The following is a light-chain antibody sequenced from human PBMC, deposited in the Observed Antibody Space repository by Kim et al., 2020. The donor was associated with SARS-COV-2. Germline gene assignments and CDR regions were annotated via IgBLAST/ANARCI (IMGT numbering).Light chain of an antibody. CDR1: QSLLHSTRATY. J-gene: IGKJ2*01. CDR3: IQTLRTPYT. CDR2: LGY. V-gene: IGKV2-28*01. Sequence: IVMTQSPLSLPVTPGESASISCKSSQSLLHSTRATYLDWYLQKPGQPPQLLIYLGYNRASGVPDRFSGSGSGTDFTLKINRVEAEDVGFYYCIQTLRTPYTFGQGTKLEI.